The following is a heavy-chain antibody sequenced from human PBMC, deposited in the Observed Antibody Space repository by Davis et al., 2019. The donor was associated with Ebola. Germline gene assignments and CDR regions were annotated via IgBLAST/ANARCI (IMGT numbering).Heavy chain of an antibody. Sequence: PGGSLRLSCAASGFTFSHFGMHWARQAPGKGLEWVAVISYDGSDKYYADSVKGRFTISRDNSKNTLYLQMNSLRDEDTAVYYCARDSWTYYDFWSGSTFRYWGQGTLVTVSS. CDR1: GFTFSHFG. CDR3: ARDSWTYYDFWSGSTFRY. J-gene: IGHJ4*02. D-gene: IGHD3-3*01. CDR2: ISYDGSDK. V-gene: IGHV3-30*03.